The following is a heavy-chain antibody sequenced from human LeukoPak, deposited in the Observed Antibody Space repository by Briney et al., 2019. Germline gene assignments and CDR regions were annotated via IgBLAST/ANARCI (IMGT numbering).Heavy chain of an antibody. CDR1: GGTFSSYA. CDR2: IIPIFGTA. D-gene: IGHD6-19*01. Sequence: SVKVSCKASGGTFSSYAISWVRQAPGQGLEWMGGIIPIFGTANYAQKFQGRVTITTDESTSTAYMELSSLRSEDTAVYYCARDLGIAVAGEGYYYMDVWGQGTTVTVSS. J-gene: IGHJ6*03. V-gene: IGHV1-69*05. CDR3: ARDLGIAVAGEGYYYMDV.